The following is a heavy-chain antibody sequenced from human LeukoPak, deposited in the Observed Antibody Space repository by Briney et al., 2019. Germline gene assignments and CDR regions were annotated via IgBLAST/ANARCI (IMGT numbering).Heavy chain of an antibody. CDR3: AKAGGATYYYYYHMDV. J-gene: IGHJ6*03. V-gene: IGHV3-23*01. D-gene: IGHD1-26*01. Sequence: SGGSLRLSCAASRLTFINYAMSWVRQAPGKGLEWVSAISGSGSRTYYADSVKGRFTISRDNSNNTLYLQMNSLRVEDTAVYYCAKAGGATYYYYYHMDVWGKGTTVTVSS. CDR1: RLTFINYA. CDR2: ISGSGSRT.